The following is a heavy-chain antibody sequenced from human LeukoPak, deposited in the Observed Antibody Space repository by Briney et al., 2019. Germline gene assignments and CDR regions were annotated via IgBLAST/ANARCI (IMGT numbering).Heavy chain of an antibody. V-gene: IGHV1-8*01. CDR2: MNPNSGNK. CDR3: ARGRAYGDYVSLSAEIQYGMDV. D-gene: IGHD4-17*01. CDR1: GCTFTSYD. Sequence: ASVLGSCNASGCTFTSYDIIWVLQATGQGLEWMGWMNPNSGNKGYAQKFQGRVTMTRTTSMSTAYMEVCSLRSEDTAVYYCARGRAYGDYVSLSAEIQYGMDVWGQGTTVTVSS. J-gene: IGHJ6*02.